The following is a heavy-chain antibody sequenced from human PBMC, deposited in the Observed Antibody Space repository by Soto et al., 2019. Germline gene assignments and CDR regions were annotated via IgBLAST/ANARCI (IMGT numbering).Heavy chain of an antibody. CDR3: ARWTRAGENVPGDY. V-gene: IGHV1-8*01. Sequence: QVQLVQSGAEVKKPGASVKVSCKASGYTFTSYDLNWVRQATGQGLEWMGWMNPHSGSAGYAQKFQGRGTMARNTSVSTAYMELTSLTSEDTAVYYCARWTRAGENVPGDYWGQGTLVTVAS. J-gene: IGHJ4*02. CDR2: MNPHSGSA. CDR1: GYTFTSYD. D-gene: IGHD6-13*01.